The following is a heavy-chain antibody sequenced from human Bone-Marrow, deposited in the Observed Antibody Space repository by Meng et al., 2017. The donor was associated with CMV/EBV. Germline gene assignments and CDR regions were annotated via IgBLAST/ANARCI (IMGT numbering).Heavy chain of an antibody. D-gene: IGHD2-2*02. V-gene: IGHV1-2*02. Sequence: ASVKVSCKASGYTFTGYYMHWVRQAPGQGLEWMGWINPNSGGTNYAQKFQGRVTMTRDTSISTAYMELSRLRSDDTAVYYCARESGYCSSTSFYRAFAIWGQGTMVPV. CDR3: ARESGYCSSTSFYRAFAI. CDR2: INPNSGGT. J-gene: IGHJ3*02. CDR1: GYTFTGYY.